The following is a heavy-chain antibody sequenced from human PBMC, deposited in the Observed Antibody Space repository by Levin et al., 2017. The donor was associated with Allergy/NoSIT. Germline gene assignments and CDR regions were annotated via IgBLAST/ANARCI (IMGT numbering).Heavy chain of an antibody. J-gene: IGHJ4*02. D-gene: IGHD6-19*01. CDR3: ARDISSIAVAGRFDY. CDR1: GFTFSSYG. V-gene: IGHV3-33*01. Sequence: GGSLRLSCAASGFTFSSYGMHWVRQAPGKGLEWVAVIWYDGSNKYYTDSVKGRFTISRDNSKNTLYLQMNSLRAGDTAVYYCARDISSIAVAGRFDYWGQGTLVTVSS. CDR2: IWYDGSNK.